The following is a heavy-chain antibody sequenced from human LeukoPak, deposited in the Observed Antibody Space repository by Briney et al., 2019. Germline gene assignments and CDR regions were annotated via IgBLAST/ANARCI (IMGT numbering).Heavy chain of an antibody. CDR1: GFPVSSSY. J-gene: IGHJ4*02. CDR2: IYSGGST. D-gene: IGHD5-18*01. CDR3: AKGYTYAYEY. Sequence: PGGSLRLSCAASGFPVSSSYMRWARKAPGRGLEWVSLIYSGGSTYYAASVKGRFTISRDNSKKTLYLQMNSLRPEDTAVYYCAKGYTYAYEYWGQGTLVTVSS. V-gene: IGHV3-53*01.